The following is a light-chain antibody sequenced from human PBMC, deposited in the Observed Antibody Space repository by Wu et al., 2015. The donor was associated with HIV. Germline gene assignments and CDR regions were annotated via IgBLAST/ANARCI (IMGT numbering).Light chain of an antibody. Sequence: ENVLTQSPGTLSLSPGERATLSCRASQSVTNNYFAWFQQKPGQAPRLLIYSASSRATGIPDRFSGSGSGTDFTLTITRLEPEDFAVYYCQQRSNWPITFGQGTRLEIK. CDR3: QQRSNWPIT. V-gene: IGKV3D-20*02. CDR1: QSVTNNY. J-gene: IGKJ5*01. CDR2: SAS.